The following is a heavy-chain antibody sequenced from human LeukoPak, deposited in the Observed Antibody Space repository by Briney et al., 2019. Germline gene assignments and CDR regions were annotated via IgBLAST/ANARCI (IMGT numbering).Heavy chain of an antibody. CDR3: ARGNSGVIHY. Sequence: ASVKLSCKASGTTFTSSDMHLMRRAPGQGLEWMGMINPSGGSTSYAQKFQGRVTMTRATSTSTVYMELRRRRAEDTAVYYCARGNSGVIHYWGGGSQVTVSS. CDR2: INPSGGST. CDR1: GTTFTSSD. J-gene: IGHJ4*02. D-gene: IGHD3-22*01. V-gene: IGHV1-46*01.